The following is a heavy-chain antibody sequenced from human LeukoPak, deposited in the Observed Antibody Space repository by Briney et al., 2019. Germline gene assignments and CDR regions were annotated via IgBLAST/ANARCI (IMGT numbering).Heavy chain of an antibody. V-gene: IGHV3-11*03. CDR3: ASGLVVVDAFDI. CDR2: IGSSNGHI. D-gene: IGHD2-21*01. Sequence: PGGSLRLSCAASGFTFTDFFMNWIRQAPGKGLEWISFIGSSNGHINYADSVKGRFTISRDNSKNSLYLQMNSLRTEDTALYYCASGLVVVDAFDIWGQGTMVTVSS. CDR1: GFTFTDFF. J-gene: IGHJ3*02.